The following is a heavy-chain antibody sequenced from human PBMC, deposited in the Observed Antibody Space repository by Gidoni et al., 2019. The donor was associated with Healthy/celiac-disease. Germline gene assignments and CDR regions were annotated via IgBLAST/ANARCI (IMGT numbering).Heavy chain of an antibody. CDR2: IIPICGTA. J-gene: IGHJ3*02. CDR1: GGTFSRYA. D-gene: IGHD5-18*01. Sequence: QVQLVQSGAEVKRPGSPVKVSCTASGGTFSRYAIGWVRQAPGQGLEWMGGIIPICGTANYAQKFQGRVTMTADKSTSTAYMELSSLRSEDTAVYYCARDGIQLWSTDAFDIWGQGTMVTVSS. V-gene: IGHV1-69*06. CDR3: ARDGIQLWSTDAFDI.